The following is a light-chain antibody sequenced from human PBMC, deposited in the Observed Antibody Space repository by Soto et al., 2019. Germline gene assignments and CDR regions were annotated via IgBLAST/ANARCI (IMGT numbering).Light chain of an antibody. CDR1: SSNIGAGYD. J-gene: IGLJ2*01. CDR3: QSYDRSLSGVI. Sequence: QSVLTQPPSASGTLGQRVTISCTGSSSNIGAGYDVQWYQQLPGTAPKLLIHSNTNRPSGVPDRFSASKSGTSASLAITGLQAEDEADYHCQSYDRSLSGVIFGGGTKVTVL. V-gene: IGLV1-40*01. CDR2: SNT.